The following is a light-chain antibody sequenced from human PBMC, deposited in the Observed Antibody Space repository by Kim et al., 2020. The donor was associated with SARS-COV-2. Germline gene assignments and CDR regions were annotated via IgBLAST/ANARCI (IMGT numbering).Light chain of an antibody. Sequence: ASVGDIVTITCRASQGIRNYLGWYQQSPGMAPKRLIYGASSLQSGVPSRFSGSGSGTEFTLTISSLQPEDFATYFCLQHNSYPITFGQGTRLEIK. CDR3: LQHNSYPIT. CDR1: QGIRNY. J-gene: IGKJ5*01. V-gene: IGKV1-17*01. CDR2: GAS.